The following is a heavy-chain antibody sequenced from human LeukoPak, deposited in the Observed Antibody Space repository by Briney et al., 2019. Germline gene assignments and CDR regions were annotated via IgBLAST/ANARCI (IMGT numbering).Heavy chain of an antibody. CDR3: ARVGLGRNFRFGELLTYYYYYMDV. Sequence: PSETLSLTCTVSGGSISSYYWSWIRQPPGKGLEWIGYTYYSGSTNYNPSLKSRVTISVDTSKNQFSLKLSSVTAADTAVYYCARVGLGRNFRFGELLTYYYYYMDVWGKGTTVTVSS. V-gene: IGHV4-59*01. CDR1: GGSISSYY. J-gene: IGHJ6*03. CDR2: TYYSGST. D-gene: IGHD3-10*01.